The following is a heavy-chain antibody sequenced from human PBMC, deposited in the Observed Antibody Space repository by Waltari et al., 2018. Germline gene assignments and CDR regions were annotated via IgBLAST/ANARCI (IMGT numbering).Heavy chain of an antibody. J-gene: IGHJ4*02. Sequence: EVQLLESGGGLVQPGGSLRLSCAASGFTFSSYAMSWVRPAPGKGLEWVATISGSGGSTYYADSVKGRFTISRDNSKNTLYLQMNSLRAEDTAVYYCAKRPAGRFYFDYWGQGTLVTVSS. V-gene: IGHV3-23*01. D-gene: IGHD6-19*01. CDR2: ISGSGGST. CDR3: AKRPAGRFYFDY. CDR1: GFTFSSYA.